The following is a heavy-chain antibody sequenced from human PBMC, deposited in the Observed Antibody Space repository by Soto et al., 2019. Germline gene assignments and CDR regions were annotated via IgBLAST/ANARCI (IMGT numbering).Heavy chain of an antibody. J-gene: IGHJ6*03. D-gene: IGHD5-12*01. CDR2: INPNGGVT. CDR3: ARESGGATATLDYYYFYMDV. Sequence: QVQLVQSGAEVRKPGASVTVSCRSSGDSFNDYYIHWVRQAPGQGFEWMGWINPNGGVTKYAQKFQGGVSMTRDTSIRTVYMQLSRLRSDDTAVYYCARESGGATATLDYYYFYMDVWAQGPRSPSP. CDR1: GDSFNDYY. V-gene: IGHV1-2*02.